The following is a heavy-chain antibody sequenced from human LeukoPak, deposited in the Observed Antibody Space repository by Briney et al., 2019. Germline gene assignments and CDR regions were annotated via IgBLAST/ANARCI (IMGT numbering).Heavy chain of an antibody. CDR2: IYYSGST. CDR1: GGSISSYY. Sequence: SETLSLTCTVSGGSISSYYWSWIRQPPGKGLEWIGYIYYSGSTNYNPSLKSRVTISVDTSKNQFSLKLSSVTAADTAVYYCARWAGRNYYYYYYMDVWGKGTTVTISS. CDR3: ARWAGRNYYYYYYMDV. J-gene: IGHJ6*03. V-gene: IGHV4-59*01.